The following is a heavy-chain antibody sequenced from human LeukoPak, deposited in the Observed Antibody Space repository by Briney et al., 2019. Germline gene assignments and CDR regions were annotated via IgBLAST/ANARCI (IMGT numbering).Heavy chain of an antibody. CDR3: ARRYCSGGSCYLSG. Sequence: SETLSLTCSVSGGSISSYYWGWIRQPPGKGLEWIGYIYYSGTTNYNPSLKSRVTISVDTSKNQFSLKLSSVTAADTAVYYCARRYCSGGSCYLSGWGQGTLVTVSS. D-gene: IGHD2-15*01. V-gene: IGHV4-59*08. CDR1: GGSISSYY. CDR2: IYYSGTT. J-gene: IGHJ4*02.